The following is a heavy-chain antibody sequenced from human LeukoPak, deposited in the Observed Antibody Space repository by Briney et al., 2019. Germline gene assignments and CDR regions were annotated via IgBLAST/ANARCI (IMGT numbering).Heavy chain of an antibody. CDR3: ARDLGGSYY. CDR2: IYHSGST. Sequence: SETLSLTCTVSGYSISSGYYWGWIRQPPGKGLEWIGSIYHSGSTYYNPSLKSRVTISVDTSKNQFSLKLSSVTAADTAVYYCARDLGGSYYWGQGTLVTVSS. V-gene: IGHV4-38-2*02. CDR1: GYSISSGYY. D-gene: IGHD1-26*01. J-gene: IGHJ4*02.